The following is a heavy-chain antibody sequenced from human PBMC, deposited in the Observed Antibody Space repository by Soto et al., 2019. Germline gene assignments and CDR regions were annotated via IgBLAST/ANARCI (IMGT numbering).Heavy chain of an antibody. J-gene: IGHJ6*03. Sequence: QVQLQESGPGLVKPSETLSLTCTVSGGSISSYYWSWIRQPPGKGLEWIGYIYYSGSTNYNPSLMTRRPISVDTSKNQFSPKLLCLTAADTAVDYCGSAAAGPSYYYYMDVWGKGTTVTVSS. D-gene: IGHD6-13*01. CDR1: GGSISSYY. CDR3: GSAAAGPSYYYYMDV. V-gene: IGHV4-59*08. CDR2: IYYSGST.